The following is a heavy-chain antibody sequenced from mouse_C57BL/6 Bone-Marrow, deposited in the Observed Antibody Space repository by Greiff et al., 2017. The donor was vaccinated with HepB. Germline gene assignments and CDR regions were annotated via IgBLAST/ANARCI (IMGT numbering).Heavy chain of an antibody. D-gene: IGHD1-1*01. V-gene: IGHV10-3*01. CDR2: IRSKSSNYAT. CDR1: GFTFNTYA. Sequence: GGGLVQPKGSLKLSCAASGFTFNTYAMHWVRQAPGKGLEWVARIRSKSSNYATYYADSVKDRFTISRDDSQSMLYLQMNNLKTDDTAMYYCVRPFYDGSSYDYAMDYWGQGTSVTVSS. J-gene: IGHJ4*01. CDR3: VRPFYDGSSYDYAMDY.